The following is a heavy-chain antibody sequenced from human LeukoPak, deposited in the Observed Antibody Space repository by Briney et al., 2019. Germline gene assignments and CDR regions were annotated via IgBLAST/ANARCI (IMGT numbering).Heavy chain of an antibody. J-gene: IGHJ4*02. CDR3: ARERSGDYVWGSYRPFDY. CDR1: GFTFSSYS. V-gene: IGHV3-21*01. D-gene: IGHD3-16*02. CDR2: ISSSSSYI. Sequence: GGSLRLSCAASGFTFSSYSVNWVRQAPGKGLEWVSSISSSSSYIYYADSVKGRFTISRDNAKNSLYLQMNSLRAEDTAVYYCARERSGDYVWGSYRPFDYWGQGTLVAVSS.